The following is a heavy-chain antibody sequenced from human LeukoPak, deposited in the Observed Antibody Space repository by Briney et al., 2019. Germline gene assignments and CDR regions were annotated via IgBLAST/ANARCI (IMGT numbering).Heavy chain of an antibody. V-gene: IGHV1-2*04. J-gene: IGHJ3*02. CDR3: ARGYCSGGSCYYDDAFDI. D-gene: IGHD2-15*01. Sequence: VASVKVSCKASGYTFTGYYMHWVRQAPGQGLEWMGWINPNSGGTNYAQKFQGWVTMTRDTSISTAYMELSRLRSDDTAVYYCARGYCSGGSCYYDDAFDIWGQGTMATVSS. CDR2: INPNSGGT. CDR1: GYTFTGYY.